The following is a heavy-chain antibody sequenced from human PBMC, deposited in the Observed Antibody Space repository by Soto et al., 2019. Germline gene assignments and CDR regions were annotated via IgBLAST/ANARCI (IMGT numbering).Heavy chain of an antibody. CDR2: FSGSGDNT. V-gene: IGHV3-23*01. Sequence: GGSLRLSCAASGFTFSKYAMSWVRQAPGKGLDWVSAFSGSGDNTFYSDSVKGRFTISRDNSKNTVYLQMSSLRAEDTAVYYCARVGAAGGYNWFDPWGQGSLVSVSS. CDR3: ARVGAAGGYNWFDP. J-gene: IGHJ5*02. CDR1: GFTFSKYA. D-gene: IGHD6-13*01.